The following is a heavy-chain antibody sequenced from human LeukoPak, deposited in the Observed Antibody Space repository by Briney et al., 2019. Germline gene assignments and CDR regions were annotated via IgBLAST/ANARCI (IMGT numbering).Heavy chain of an antibody. CDR2: IKQDGSEK. J-gene: IGHJ4*02. V-gene: IGHV3-7*01. D-gene: IGHD6-13*01. Sequence: GGSLRLSCAASGFTFSSYWMSWVRQAPGKGLKWVANIKQDGSEKYYVDSVKGRFTISRDNAKNSLYLQMNSLRAEDTAVYYCARDPDIAAAGTFDYWGQGTLVTVSS. CDR3: ARDPDIAAAGTFDY. CDR1: GFTFSSYW.